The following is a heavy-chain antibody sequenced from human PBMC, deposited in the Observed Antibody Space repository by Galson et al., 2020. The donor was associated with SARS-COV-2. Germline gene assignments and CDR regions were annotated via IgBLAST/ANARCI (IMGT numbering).Heavy chain of an antibody. CDR2: IWYDGSNK. CDR1: GFTFSSYG. V-gene: IGHV3-33*01. CDR3: AADYGDYGIGYHYYYGMDV. J-gene: IGHJ6*02. D-gene: IGHD4-17*01. Sequence: GGSLRLSCAASGFTFSSYGMHWVRQAPGKGLEWVAVIWYDGSNKYYADSVKGRFTISRDNSKNTLYLQMNSLRAEDTAVYYCAADYGDYGIGYHYYYGMDVWGQGTTVTVSS.